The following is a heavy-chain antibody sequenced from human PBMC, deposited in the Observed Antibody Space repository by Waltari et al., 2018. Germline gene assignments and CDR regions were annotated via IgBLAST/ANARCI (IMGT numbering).Heavy chain of an antibody. CDR2: ISSSGGTM. D-gene: IGHD6-13*01. Sequence: EVQLMESGGGLVQPGGSLRLSCAASGFTCSSYEMNWVRQAPGKGLEWVSYISSSGGTMFYAESVQGRFTISRDNAKSSLFLQIINARADDTAVYYCARDLPAGDIDYWGQGTLVTVSS. CDR3: ARDLPAGDIDY. V-gene: IGHV3-48*03. CDR1: GFTCSSYE. J-gene: IGHJ4*02.